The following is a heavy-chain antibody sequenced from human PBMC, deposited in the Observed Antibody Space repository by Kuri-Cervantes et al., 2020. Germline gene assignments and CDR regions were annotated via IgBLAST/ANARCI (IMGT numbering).Heavy chain of an antibody. CDR2: ISAYNGNT. Sequence: ASVKVSCKASGYTFTSYGISWVRQAPGQGLEWMGWISAYNGNTNYAQKLQGRVTMTTDTSTSTAYMELSSLRSEDTAVYYCATNRGIAVAGSPEFDYWGQGTLVTVSS. J-gene: IGHJ4*02. CDR3: ATNRGIAVAGSPEFDY. V-gene: IGHV1-18*01. D-gene: IGHD6-19*01. CDR1: GYTFTSYG.